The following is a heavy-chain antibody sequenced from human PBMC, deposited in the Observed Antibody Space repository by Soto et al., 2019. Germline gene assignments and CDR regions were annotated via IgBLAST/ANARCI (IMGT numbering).Heavy chain of an antibody. Sequence: QVQLVQSGAEVKKPGASVNVSCKASGNTFTRFYIHWVRQAPGQGLEWMGIINPRSGDTTYAEKFQGRITLTRDTSTSTVYIELTSLRYEDTAIYYCARVALSGGGWLDPGGQGTLVTVSS. D-gene: IGHD1-26*01. CDR3: ARVALSGGGWLDP. CDR1: GNTFTRFY. V-gene: IGHV1-46*01. J-gene: IGHJ5*02. CDR2: INPRSGDT.